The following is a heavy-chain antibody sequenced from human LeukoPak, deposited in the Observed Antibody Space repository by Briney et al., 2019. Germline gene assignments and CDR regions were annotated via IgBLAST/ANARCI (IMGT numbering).Heavy chain of an antibody. CDR2: IYYSGST. J-gene: IGHJ5*02. V-gene: IGHV4-39*01. Sequence: SETLSLTCTVSGGSISSSSYYWGWIRQPPGKGLEWIGSIYYSGSTYYNPSLKSRVTISVDTSKNQFSLKLRSVTAADTAVYYCARRRSSGWYSPQVSNWFDPWGQGTLVTVSS. D-gene: IGHD6-19*01. CDR1: GGSISSSSYY. CDR3: ARRRSSGWYSPQVSNWFDP.